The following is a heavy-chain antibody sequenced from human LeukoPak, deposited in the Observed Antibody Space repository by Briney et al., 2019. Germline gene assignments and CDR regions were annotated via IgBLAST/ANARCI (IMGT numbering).Heavy chain of an antibody. D-gene: IGHD6-13*01. V-gene: IGHV4-59*01. CDR2: MYYSGNS. CDR3: ASYSNSWYYFDY. CDR1: GGSITSYY. J-gene: IGHJ4*02. Sequence: SETLSLTCTVSGGSITSYYWSWVRQPPGKGLEWIGYMYYSGNSYYNPSLKSRVTISVDTSKNQFSLKLSSMTAADTAVYYCASYSNSWYYFDYWGQGTLVTVSS.